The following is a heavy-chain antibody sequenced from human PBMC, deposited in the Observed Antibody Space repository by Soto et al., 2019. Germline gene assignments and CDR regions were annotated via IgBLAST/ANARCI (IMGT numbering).Heavy chain of an antibody. CDR1: GKSLSGDY. J-gene: IGHJ4*02. CDR2: IIHSGNT. CDR3: ARHHVRGRTIAGAAEF. Sequence: QVQLQQWGAGLLKPSETLSLTCAVYGKSLSGDYWSWIRQPQGKAREWIGEIIHSGNTNYNPSLKCRVTISVDTSKNQLFLNLSSVTAADTAMYYCARHHVRGRTIAGAAEFWGQGTMVTVSS. V-gene: IGHV4-34*12. D-gene: IGHD1-26*01.